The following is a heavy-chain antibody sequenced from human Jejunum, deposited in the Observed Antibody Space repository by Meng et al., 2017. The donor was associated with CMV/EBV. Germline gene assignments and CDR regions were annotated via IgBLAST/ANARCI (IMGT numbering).Heavy chain of an antibody. V-gene: IGHV4-61*01. CDR2: RQHNGNT. J-gene: IGHJ4*02. Sequence: TVSGDSVSSYSYYWSWVRQPPGRELEWIGYRQHNGNTNYSPSLKSRATISLDTSKNQFSLRLSSVTAADTAKYYCASLRGSWFIHYWGQGALVTVSS. CDR1: GDSVSSYSYY. CDR3: ASLRGSWFIHY. D-gene: IGHD3-10*01.